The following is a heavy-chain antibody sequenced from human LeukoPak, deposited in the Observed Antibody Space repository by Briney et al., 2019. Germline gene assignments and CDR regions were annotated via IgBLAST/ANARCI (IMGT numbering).Heavy chain of an antibody. CDR2: VYYSGST. J-gene: IGHJ4*02. CDR3: ARDLGGGSFDF. Sequence: PSETLSLTCTVSGGSIRSYYWSWIRQPPGKGLEWIGYVYYSGSTNYNPSLKSRVTISLDTSKNQFSLKLSSVTAADTAVYYCARDLGGGSFDFWGQGTLVTVSS. CDR1: GGSIRSYY. V-gene: IGHV4-59*12. D-gene: IGHD2-15*01.